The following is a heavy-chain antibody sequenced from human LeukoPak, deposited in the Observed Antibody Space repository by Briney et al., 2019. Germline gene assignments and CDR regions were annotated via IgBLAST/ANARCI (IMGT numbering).Heavy chain of an antibody. CDR3: ARADGDSISNYYYMDV. CDR2: IKEDGSEK. Sequence: GGSLRLSCAASGFTFSSYWMSWVRQAPGKGLEWVANIKEDGSEKYYVDSVKGRFTISRDNAKNSLNLQMNSLRAEDTAVYYCARADGDSISNYYYMDVWGKGTTVTVSS. D-gene: IGHD4-17*01. V-gene: IGHV3-7*01. CDR1: GFTFSSYW. J-gene: IGHJ6*03.